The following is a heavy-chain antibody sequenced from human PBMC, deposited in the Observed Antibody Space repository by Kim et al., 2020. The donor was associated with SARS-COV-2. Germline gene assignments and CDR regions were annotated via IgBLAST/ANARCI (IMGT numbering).Heavy chain of an antibody. Sequence: GGSLRLSCAASGFTFSSYAMHWVRQAPGKGLEWVAVISYDGSNKYYADSVKGRFTISRDNSKNTLYLQMNSLRAEDTAVYYCARGEGVWFGEPLYDYWGQGTLVTVSS. D-gene: IGHD3-10*01. CDR2: ISYDGSNK. V-gene: IGHV3-30*04. CDR3: ARGEGVWFGEPLYDY. CDR1: GFTFSSYA. J-gene: IGHJ4*02.